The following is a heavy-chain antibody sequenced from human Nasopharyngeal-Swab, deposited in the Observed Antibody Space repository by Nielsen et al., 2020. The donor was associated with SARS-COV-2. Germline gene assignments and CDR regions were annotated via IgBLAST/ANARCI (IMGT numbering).Heavy chain of an antibody. CDR3: AKDEPYYDSSGYNYYYYYYMDV. CDR2: ISYDGSNK. V-gene: IGHV3-30*18. Sequence: GGSLRLSCAASGFTFSSYGMHWVRQAPGKGLEWVAVISYDGSNKYYADSVKGRFTISRDNSKNTLYLQMNSLRAEDTAVYYCAKDEPYYDSSGYNYYYYYYMDVWGKGTTVTVSS. CDR1: GFTFSSYG. D-gene: IGHD3-22*01. J-gene: IGHJ6*03.